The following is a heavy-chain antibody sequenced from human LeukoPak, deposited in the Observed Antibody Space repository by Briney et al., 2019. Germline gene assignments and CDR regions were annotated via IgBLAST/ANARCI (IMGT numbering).Heavy chain of an antibody. CDR3: ARGGITGTTKLFDP. J-gene: IGHJ5*02. Sequence: GRSLRLSCAASGFTFGSYGMHWVRQAPGKGLEWVAVIWYDGSNKYYADSVKGRFTISRDNSKNTLYLQMNSLRAGDTAVYYCARGGITGTTKLFDPWGQGTLVTVSS. CDR1: GFTFGSYG. CDR2: IWYDGSNK. V-gene: IGHV3-33*01. D-gene: IGHD1-7*01.